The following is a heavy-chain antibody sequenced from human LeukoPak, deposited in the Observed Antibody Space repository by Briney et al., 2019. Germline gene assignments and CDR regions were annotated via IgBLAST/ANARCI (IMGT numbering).Heavy chain of an antibody. CDR3: ARDPIAVAAPDYYYYYGMDV. Sequence: SQTLSLTCAVSGGSISSGGYSWSWIRQPPGKGLEWIGYIYHSGSTYYNPSLKSRVTISVDRSKNQFSLKLSSVTAADTAVYYCARDPIAVAAPDYYYYYGMDVWGQGTTVTVSS. V-gene: IGHV4-30-2*01. D-gene: IGHD6-19*01. CDR2: IYHSGST. CDR1: GGSISSGGYS. J-gene: IGHJ6*02.